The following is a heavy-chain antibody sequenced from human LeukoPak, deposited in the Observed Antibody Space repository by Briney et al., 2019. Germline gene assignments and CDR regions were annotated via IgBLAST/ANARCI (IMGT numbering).Heavy chain of an antibody. CDR3: ARDLGYCSGGSCYDLFDY. CDR1: GFTFSSYW. D-gene: IGHD2-15*01. CDR2: ILSDGSSS. V-gene: IGHV3-74*01. J-gene: IGHJ4*02. Sequence: PGGSLRLSCAASGFTFSSYWMHWVRQAPAKGLVWVSRILSDGSSSTYADSVKGRFTISRDNAKNTLYLQMNSLRGEDTAVYYCARDLGYCSGGSCYDLFDYWGQGTLVTVSS.